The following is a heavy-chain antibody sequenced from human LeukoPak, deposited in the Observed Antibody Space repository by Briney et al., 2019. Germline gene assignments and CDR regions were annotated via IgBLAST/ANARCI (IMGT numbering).Heavy chain of an antibody. CDR2: ISPIFGIA. D-gene: IGHD6-6*01. CDR1: GGTFRSSA. V-gene: IGHV1-69*05. Sequence: SVKVSCKASGGTFRSSAITWVRDAPGQRFEWLGQISPIFGIADYAQKFQGRLTITTDESTSTAYLELSGLRSEDTALYYCAKTGVEYASSSGVLDSWGQGTLVTVSS. CDR3: AKTGVEYASSSGVLDS. J-gene: IGHJ4*02.